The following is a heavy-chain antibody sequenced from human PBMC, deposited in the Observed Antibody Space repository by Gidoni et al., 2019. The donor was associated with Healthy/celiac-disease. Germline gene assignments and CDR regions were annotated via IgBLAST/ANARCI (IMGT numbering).Heavy chain of an antibody. CDR3: SGWYGNWYFDL. V-gene: IGHV3-23*01. CDR2: ISGSGGST. J-gene: IGHJ2*01. Sequence: EVQLLESGGGLVLPGGSLRLSCAASGFTFSNYAMSWVRQAPGKGLEWVSAISGSGGSTYYADPVKGRFTISRDNSKNTLYLQMNSLRAEDTAVYYCSGWYGNWYFDLWGRGTLVTVSS. CDR1: GFTFSNYA. D-gene: IGHD6-19*01.